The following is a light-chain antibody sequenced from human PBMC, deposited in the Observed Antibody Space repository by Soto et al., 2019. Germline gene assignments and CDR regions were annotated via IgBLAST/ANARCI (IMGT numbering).Light chain of an antibody. V-gene: IGKV2-28*01. CDR1: QSLLHSNGYNY. CDR2: AAS. J-gene: IGKJ1*01. CDR3: QQYNAYWT. Sequence: DIVMTQSPLSLPVTPGKPASISCRCSQSLLHSNGYNYLDWYQQTPGRAPRLLIYAASTLQNVVPSSFSGSASGTEFPLTISRLPPDDSATYYCQQYNAYWTFGHGTKVDIK.